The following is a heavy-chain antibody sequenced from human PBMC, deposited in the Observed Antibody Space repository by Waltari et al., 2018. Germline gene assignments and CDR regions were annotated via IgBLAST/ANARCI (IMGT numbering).Heavy chain of an antibody. Sequence: QVQLVQSGAEVKKAGGSVKVSGKASGYTFTSYGISWVRQAPGQGLEWMGWISAYNGNTNYAQKLQGRVTMTTDTSTSTAYMELRSLRSDDTAVYYCARDLQQQLVPYYFDYWGQGTLVTVSS. CDR3: ARDLQQQLVPYYFDY. CDR1: GYTFTSYG. D-gene: IGHD6-13*01. V-gene: IGHV1-18*01. CDR2: ISAYNGNT. J-gene: IGHJ4*02.